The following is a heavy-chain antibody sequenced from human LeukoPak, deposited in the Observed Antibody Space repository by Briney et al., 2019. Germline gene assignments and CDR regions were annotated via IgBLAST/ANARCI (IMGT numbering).Heavy chain of an antibody. D-gene: IGHD3-22*01. CDR1: GGSISSSSYY. V-gene: IGHV4-39*07. J-gene: IGHJ4*02. CDR3: ATLGFSSGYYYYFGH. CDR2: IYYSGST. Sequence: PSETLSLTCTVSGGSISSSSYYWGWIRQPPGKGLEWIGSIYYSGSTYYNPSLKSRVTISVDTSKNQFSLKLSSVTAADTAVYYCATLGFSSGYYYYFGHWGQGTLVTVSS.